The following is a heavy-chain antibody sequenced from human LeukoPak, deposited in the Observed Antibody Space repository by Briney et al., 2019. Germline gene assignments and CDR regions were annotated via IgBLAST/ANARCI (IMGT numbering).Heavy chain of an antibody. CDR1: GYTFNSYG. CDR2: ITANNGKT. J-gene: IGHJ4*02. CDR3: ARDRRDGGNYVFDL. Sequence: GASVKVSCKASGYTFNSYGITWVRQAPGQGLEWLGWITANNGKTDYAQNLQGRITMTTDTSTNTAYMELRSLRPDDTAIYYCARDRRDGGNYVFDLWGQGTLVTVS. D-gene: IGHD5-24*01. V-gene: IGHV1-18*01.